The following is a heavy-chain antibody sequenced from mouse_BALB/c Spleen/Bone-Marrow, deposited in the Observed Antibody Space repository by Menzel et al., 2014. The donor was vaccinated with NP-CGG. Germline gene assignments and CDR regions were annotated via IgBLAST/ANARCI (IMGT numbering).Heavy chain of an antibody. CDR2: IRNKANGYTT. V-gene: IGHV7-3*02. Sequence: DVKLVESGGGLVQPGGSLRLSCATSGFTFTDNYMSWVRQPPGKALEWLGFIRNKANGYTTEYSASVKGRFTISRDNSQSILYLQMNTLRAEDSATYYCARDSDWFAYWGQGTLVTVSA. CDR1: GFTFTDNY. CDR3: ARDSDWFAY. J-gene: IGHJ3*01.